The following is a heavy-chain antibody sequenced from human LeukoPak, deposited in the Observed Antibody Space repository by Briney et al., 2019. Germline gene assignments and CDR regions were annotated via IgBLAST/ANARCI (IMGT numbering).Heavy chain of an antibody. CDR2: IRYDGSNK. D-gene: IGHD3-3*01. V-gene: IGHV3-30*02. J-gene: IGHJ4*02. Sequence: GGSLRLSCAASGFTFSSYGMHWVRQAPGKGLKWVAFIRYDGSNKYYADSVKGRFTISRDNSKNTLYLQMNSLRAEDTAVYYCAKDLRFLAWVSDVDYWGQGTLVTVSS. CDR3: AKDLRFLAWVSDVDY. CDR1: GFTFSSYG.